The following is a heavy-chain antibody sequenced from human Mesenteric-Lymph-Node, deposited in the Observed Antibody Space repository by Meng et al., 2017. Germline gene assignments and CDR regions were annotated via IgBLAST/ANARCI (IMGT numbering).Heavy chain of an antibody. CDR3: ARDHGLWFGELSLVDY. Sequence: ASVKVSCKASGYTFTSYGISWVRQAPGQGLEWMGWISAYNGNTNYAQKLQGRVTMTTDTSTSTAYMELRSLRSDDTAVYYCARDHGLWFGELSLVDYWGQGTLVTVSS. CDR2: ISAYNGNT. V-gene: IGHV1-18*01. D-gene: IGHD3-10*01. J-gene: IGHJ4*02. CDR1: GYTFTSYG.